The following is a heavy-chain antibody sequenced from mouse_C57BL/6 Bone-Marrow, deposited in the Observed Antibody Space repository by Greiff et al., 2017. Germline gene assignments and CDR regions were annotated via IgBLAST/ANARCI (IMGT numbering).Heavy chain of an antibody. CDR1: GYTFTSYW. V-gene: IGHV1-72*01. J-gene: IGHJ4*01. Sequence: QVQLQQPGAELVKPGASVKLSCKASGYTFTSYWIHWVKQRPGRGLEWIGRIDPNSGGTKYNEKFKSKATLTVDKPSSTAYMQLSSLTSEDSAVYYCARYILTTVVATGAMDYWGQGTSVTVSS. CDR2: IDPNSGGT. CDR3: ARYILTTVVATGAMDY. D-gene: IGHD1-1*01.